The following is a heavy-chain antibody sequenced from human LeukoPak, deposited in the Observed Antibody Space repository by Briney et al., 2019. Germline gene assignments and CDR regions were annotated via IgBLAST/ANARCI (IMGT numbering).Heavy chain of an antibody. CDR3: AREDYSSRGLDY. CDR2: IHTSGIT. V-gene: IGHV4-4*07. J-gene: IGHJ4*02. CDR1: GVSISTNY. Sequence: PSETLSLTCNVSGVSISTNYWSWIRQPPGKGLEWIGRIHTSGITNYNPSLKSRVTMSLDTSKNQFSLNLSSVTAAHTAVYYCAREDYSSRGLDYWGQGTLVTFSS. D-gene: IGHD6-13*01.